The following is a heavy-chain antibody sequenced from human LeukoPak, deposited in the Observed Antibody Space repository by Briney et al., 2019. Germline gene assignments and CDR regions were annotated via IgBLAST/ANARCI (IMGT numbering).Heavy chain of an antibody. D-gene: IGHD6-13*01. CDR1: DGSISSGGYY. CDR3: ARDRMEYSSSWYEYYMDV. Sequence: SETLSLTCTVSDGSISSGGYYWSWVRQHPGKGLEWIGYIYYSGSTYYNPSLKSRVTISVDTSKNQFSLKLSSVTAADTAVYYCARDRMEYSSSWYEYYMDVWGKGTTVTVSS. CDR2: IYYSGST. V-gene: IGHV4-31*03. J-gene: IGHJ6*03.